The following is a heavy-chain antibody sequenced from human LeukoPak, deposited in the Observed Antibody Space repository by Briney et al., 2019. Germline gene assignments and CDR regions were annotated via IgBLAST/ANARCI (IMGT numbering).Heavy chain of an antibody. Sequence: PVASVKVSCKVSGYTLTELSMHWVRQAPGKGLEWMGGFDPEHGETIYAQKFQGRVTMTEDTSTDTAYMELSSLRSDDTAVYYCAGDPVGYCSANGCYSVDYWGQGTLVTVSS. CDR3: AGDPVGYCSANGCYSVDY. CDR1: GYTLTELS. V-gene: IGHV1-24*01. D-gene: IGHD2-15*01. CDR2: FDPEHGET. J-gene: IGHJ4*02.